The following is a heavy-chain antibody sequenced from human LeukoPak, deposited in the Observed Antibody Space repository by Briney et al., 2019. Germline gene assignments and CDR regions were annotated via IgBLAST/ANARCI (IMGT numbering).Heavy chain of an antibody. CDR3: ARGTGDILTGYYTN. CDR2: INPNSGGT. CDR1: GYTFTGYY. J-gene: IGHJ4*02. Sequence: ASVKVSCRASGYTFTGYYMHWVRQAPGQGLEWMGWINPNSGGTNYAQKFRGRVTMTRNTSISTAYMELSSLRSEDTAVYYCARGTGDILTGYYTNWGQGTLVTVSS. V-gene: IGHV1-2*02. D-gene: IGHD3-9*01.